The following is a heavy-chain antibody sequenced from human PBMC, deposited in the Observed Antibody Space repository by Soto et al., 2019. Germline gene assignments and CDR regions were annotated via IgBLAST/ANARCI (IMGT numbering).Heavy chain of an antibody. CDR1: GVSFSGYY. CDR3: SGYYYEQGYGMDV. Sequence: PSETLSLTCAVYGVSFSGYYWSCIRHPPGKGLEWIGEINHSGSTNYNPSLKSRVTISVDTSKNQFSLKLSSVTAADTAVYYSSGYYYEQGYGMDVWGQGTPVTVSS. J-gene: IGHJ6*02. D-gene: IGHD3-22*01. CDR2: INHSGST. V-gene: IGHV4-34*01.